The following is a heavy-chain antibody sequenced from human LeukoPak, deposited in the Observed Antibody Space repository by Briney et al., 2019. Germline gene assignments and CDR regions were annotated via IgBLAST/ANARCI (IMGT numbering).Heavy chain of an antibody. CDR3: ARDGHYYDSSGYQRAAFDI. CDR1: GGSFSGYY. CDR2: INHSGST. J-gene: IGHJ3*02. V-gene: IGHV4-34*01. Sequence: SQTLSLTCAVYGGSFSGYYWSWVRQPPAKGLELIGEINHSGSTNYNPSLKSRVTISVDTSKNQFSLKLSSVTAADTAVYYCARDGHYYDSSGYQRAAFDIWGQGTMVTVSS. D-gene: IGHD3-22*01.